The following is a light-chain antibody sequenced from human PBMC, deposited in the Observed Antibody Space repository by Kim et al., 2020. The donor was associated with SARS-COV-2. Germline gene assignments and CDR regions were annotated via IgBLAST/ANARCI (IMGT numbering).Light chain of an antibody. Sequence: EIVMTQSPATLSVSPEERATLSCRASQSVSSNLAWYQQKPGQAPRLLIYGAFTRATGIPARFSGSGSGTEFTLTINSLQSEDFAVYYCQQYKNWPYTFGQGTKLEI. CDR1: QSVSSN. J-gene: IGKJ2*01. CDR2: GAF. V-gene: IGKV3-15*01. CDR3: QQYKNWPYT.